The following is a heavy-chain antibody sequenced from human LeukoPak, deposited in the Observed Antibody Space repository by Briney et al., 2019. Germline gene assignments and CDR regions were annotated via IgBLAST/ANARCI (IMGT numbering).Heavy chain of an antibody. CDR3: ARDLQATGPTSYYMDV. D-gene: IGHD5-12*01. CDR1: GGSFSGYY. J-gene: IGHJ6*03. Sequence: PSETLSLTCAVYGGSFSGYYWSWIRQPPGKGLEWIGSIYYSGSTYYNPSLKSRVTISVDTSKNQFSLKLSSVTAADTAVYYCARDLQATGPTSYYMDVWGKGTTVTVSS. V-gene: IGHV4-34*01. CDR2: IYYSGST.